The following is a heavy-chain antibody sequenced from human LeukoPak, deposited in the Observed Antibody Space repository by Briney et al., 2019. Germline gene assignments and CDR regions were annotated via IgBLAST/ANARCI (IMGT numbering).Heavy chain of an antibody. CDR3: ARVSERLLPSFKWFDP. V-gene: IGHV3-30-3*01. CDR1: DFTFSNYA. J-gene: IGHJ5*02. CDR2: ISYDGSNK. Sequence: PGRSLRLSCAAYDFTFSNYAMHWVRQAPGKGLEWVAVISYDGSNKYYADSVKGRFTISRDNSKNTLYLQMNSLRPEDTALYYCARVSERLLPSFKWFDPWGQGTLVTVSS. D-gene: IGHD2-21*02.